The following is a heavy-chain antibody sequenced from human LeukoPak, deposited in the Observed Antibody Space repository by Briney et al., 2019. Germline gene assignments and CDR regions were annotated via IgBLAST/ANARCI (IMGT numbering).Heavy chain of an antibody. D-gene: IGHD2-21*02. V-gene: IGHV7-4-1*02. J-gene: IGHJ6*02. Sequence: ASVKVSCKASGYTFTSYAMNWVRQAPGQGLEWMGWFNTNTGNPTYAQGFTGRFVFSLDTSVSTAYLQISSLKAEDTAVYYCARHLEHIVVVTARYYYYYGMDVWGQGTTVTVSS. CDR2: FNTNTGNP. CDR1: GYTFTSYA. CDR3: ARHLEHIVVVTARYYYYYGMDV.